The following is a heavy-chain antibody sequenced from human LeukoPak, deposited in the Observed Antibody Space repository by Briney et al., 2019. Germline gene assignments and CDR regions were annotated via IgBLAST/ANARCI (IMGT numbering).Heavy chain of an antibody. J-gene: IGHJ4*02. V-gene: IGHV4-59*01. Sequence: SETLSPTCTVSGGSISSYYWSWIRQPPGKGLEWIGYIYYSGSTNYNPSLKSRVTISVDTSKNQFSLKLSSVTAADTAVYYCASSMTAGTFDYWGQGTLVTVSS. CDR3: ASSMTAGTFDY. CDR2: IYYSGST. D-gene: IGHD1-1*01. CDR1: GGSISSYY.